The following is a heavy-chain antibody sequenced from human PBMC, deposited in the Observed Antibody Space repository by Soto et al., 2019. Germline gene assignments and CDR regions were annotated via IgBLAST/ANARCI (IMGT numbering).Heavy chain of an antibody. CDR3: AKAQAAAGPDYYYYYGMDV. Sequence: PGGSLLLSCAASVFTFSIYGMDWVRQAPGKGLDWVAVISYDGSNKYYADSVKGRFTISRDNSKNTLYLQMNSLRAEDTAVYYCAKAQAAAGPDYYYYYGMDVWGQGTTVTVSS. J-gene: IGHJ6*02. CDR1: VFTFSIYG. V-gene: IGHV3-30*18. D-gene: IGHD6-13*01. CDR2: ISYDGSNK.